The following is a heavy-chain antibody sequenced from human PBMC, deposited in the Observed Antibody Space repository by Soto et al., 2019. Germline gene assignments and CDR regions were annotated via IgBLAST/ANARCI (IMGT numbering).Heavy chain of an antibody. Sequence: GGSLRLSCAASGFTVSSNYMSWVRQAPGKGLEWVSVIYSGGSTYYADSVKGRFTISRHNSKNTLYLQMNSLRAEDTAVYYCVREVRRYFDWLLSDDAFDIWGQGTMVTVSS. D-gene: IGHD3-9*01. CDR2: IYSGGST. V-gene: IGHV3-53*04. CDR1: GFTVSSNY. CDR3: VREVRRYFDWLLSDDAFDI. J-gene: IGHJ3*02.